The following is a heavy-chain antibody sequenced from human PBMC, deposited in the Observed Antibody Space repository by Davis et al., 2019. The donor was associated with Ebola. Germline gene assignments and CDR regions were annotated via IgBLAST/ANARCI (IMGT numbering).Heavy chain of an antibody. D-gene: IGHD5-18*01. Sequence: SVTVPCKASGYTFTSYDINWVRQATEQGLEWMGWMNPNSGNTGYAQKFQGRVTMTRDTSISTAYMELSRLRSDDTAVYYCASPVPEVSTIQPWSNYYYYGMDVWGQGTTVTVSS. J-gene: IGHJ6*02. V-gene: IGHV1-8*01. CDR2: MNPNSGNT. CDR3: ASPVPEVSTIQPWSNYYYYGMDV. CDR1: GYTFTSYD.